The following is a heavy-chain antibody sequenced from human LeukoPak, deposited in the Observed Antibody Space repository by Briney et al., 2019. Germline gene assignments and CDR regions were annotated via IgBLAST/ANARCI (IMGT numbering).Heavy chain of an antibody. D-gene: IGHD1-26*01. J-gene: IGHJ4*02. V-gene: IGHV1-46*04. CDR2: INPSVGST. CDR1: GYTFTSYY. CDR3: ARAKRELLPYSLDY. Sequence: ASVKASCKASGYTFTSYYMHWERQAPGQVLEWMGIINPSVGSTTYAQTLQGRVTMTRDTSTSTACMELCSLRSARTAMYFCARAKRELLPYSLDYWGQGTLVTVSS.